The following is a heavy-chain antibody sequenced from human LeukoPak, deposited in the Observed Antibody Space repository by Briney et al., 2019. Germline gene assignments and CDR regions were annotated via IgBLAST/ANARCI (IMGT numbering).Heavy chain of an antibody. CDR1: GITVSTNY. CDR2: IYSGGST. V-gene: IGHV3-66*01. J-gene: IGHJ6*02. Sequence: GGSLRLSCAASGITVSTNYMSWVRQAPGKGLECVSVIYSGGSTYYADSVKDRFTISRDNAKNSLYLQMNSLRAEDTAVYYCARASAGYGDYAVGDYYYGMDVWGQGTTVTVSS. CDR3: ARASAGYGDYAVGDYYYGMDV. D-gene: IGHD4-17*01.